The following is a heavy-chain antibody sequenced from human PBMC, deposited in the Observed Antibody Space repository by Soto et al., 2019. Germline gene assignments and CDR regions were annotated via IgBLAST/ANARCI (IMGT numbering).Heavy chain of an antibody. CDR2: INPKSGLT. V-gene: IGHV1-2*02. D-gene: IGHD5-12*01. J-gene: IGHJ4*02. Sequence: ASVKVSCKASGYTFTDYYIHWVRLAPGQGLDWMGWINPKSGLTSHAQNFRGRVTMTKDTSISTVYMELNRLTSDDRAIYYCARRDRSGSFDYWGQGTQVTVSS. CDR1: GYTFTDYY. CDR3: ARRDRSGSFDY.